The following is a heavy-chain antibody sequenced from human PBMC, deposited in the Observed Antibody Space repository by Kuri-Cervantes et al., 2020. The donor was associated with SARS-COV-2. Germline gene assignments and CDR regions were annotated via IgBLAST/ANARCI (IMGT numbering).Heavy chain of an antibody. Sequence: GGSLRLSCVASGFTFSSYWMHWVRQAPGKGLVWVSRLTNDGSDAIFADSVKGRFTISRDNAKNMLYLYMNSLRADDTAVHYCARDSMTTRDFDYWGQGTLVTVSS. CDR2: LTNDGSDA. V-gene: IGHV3-74*01. D-gene: IGHD4-11*01. CDR3: ARDSMTTRDFDY. J-gene: IGHJ4*02. CDR1: GFTFSSYW.